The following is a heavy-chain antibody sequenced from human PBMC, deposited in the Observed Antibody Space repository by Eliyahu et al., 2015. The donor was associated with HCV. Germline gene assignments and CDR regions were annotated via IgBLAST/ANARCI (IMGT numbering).Heavy chain of an antibody. CDR3: ARGDGDGYNTGPFDY. Sequence: QVQLQESGPGLVKPSQTLSLTCTVSGGSIXSGDYYWSWIRQPPGKGLEWIGYIYYSGSTYYNPSLKSRVTISVDTSKNQFSLKLSSVTAADTAVYYCARGDGDGYNTGPFDYWGQGTLVTVSS. V-gene: IGHV4-30-4*01. CDR2: IYYSGST. CDR1: GGSIXSGDYY. D-gene: IGHD5-24*01. J-gene: IGHJ4*02.